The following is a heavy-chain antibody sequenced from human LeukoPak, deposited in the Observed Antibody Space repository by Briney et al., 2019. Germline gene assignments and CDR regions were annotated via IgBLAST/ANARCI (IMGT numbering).Heavy chain of an antibody. V-gene: IGHV4-30-4*08. D-gene: IGHD2-2*01. CDR3: ARGPPAAAVYFDY. CDR2: IYYSGST. CDR1: GGSISSGDYY. Sequence: KPSETLSLTCTVSGGSISSGDYYWSWIRQPPGKGLEWIGYIYYSGSTYYNPFLKSRVTISVDTSKNQFSLKLSSVTAADTAVYYCARGPPAAAVYFDYWGQGTLVTVSS. J-gene: IGHJ4*02.